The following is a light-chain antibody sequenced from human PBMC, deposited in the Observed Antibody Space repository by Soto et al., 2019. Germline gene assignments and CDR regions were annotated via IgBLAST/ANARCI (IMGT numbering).Light chain of an antibody. CDR1: QSISIW. Sequence: DIQMTHAPSTLSASVVDRVTITFLASQSISIWLAWYQQKPGKAPKILIYKASSLESGVPPRFSGSGSGTEFTLTISSLKPDDFANYYCQKYSTYTPRTGGQGTKVDIK. CDR3: QKYSTYTPRT. CDR2: KAS. V-gene: IGKV1-5*03. J-gene: IGKJ1*01.